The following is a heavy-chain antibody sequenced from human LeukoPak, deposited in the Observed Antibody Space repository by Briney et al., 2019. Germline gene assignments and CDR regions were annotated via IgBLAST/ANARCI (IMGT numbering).Heavy chain of an antibody. D-gene: IGHD3-10*01. CDR2: LSAYNGNT. CDR1: GYTFTSYG. CDR3: ARDRVIWFGELPYH. Sequence: ASVKVSCKASGYTFTSYGISCVRQAPGQGLEWMGWLSAYNGNTNYAQKLQGRVTMTTDTSTSTAYMELRSLRSDDTAVYYCARDRVIWFGELPYHWGQGTLVTVSS. J-gene: IGHJ5*02. V-gene: IGHV1-18*01.